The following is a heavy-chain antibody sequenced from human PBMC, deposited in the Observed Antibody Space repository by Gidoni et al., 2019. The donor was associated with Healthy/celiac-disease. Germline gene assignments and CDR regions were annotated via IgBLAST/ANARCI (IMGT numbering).Heavy chain of an antibody. CDR1: GGSFSGYY. CDR3: ARLLVNYYYYGMDV. V-gene: IGHV4-34*01. Sequence: QVQLQQWGAGLLKPSETLSLTCAVYGGSFSGYYWSWIRQPPGKGLEWIGEINHSGSTNYNPSLKSRVTISVDTSKNQFSLKLSSVTAADTAVYYCARLLVNYYYYGMDVWGQGTTVTVSS. J-gene: IGHJ6*02. CDR2: INHSGST.